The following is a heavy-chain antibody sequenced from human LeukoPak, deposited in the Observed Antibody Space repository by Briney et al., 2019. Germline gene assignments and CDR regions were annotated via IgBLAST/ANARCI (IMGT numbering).Heavy chain of an antibody. V-gene: IGHV1-24*01. CDR1: GYTFTSYY. Sequence: ASVKVSCKASGYTFTSYYMHWVRQAPGKGLEWMGGFDPEDGETIYAQKFQGRVTMTEDTSTDTAYMELSSLRSEDTAVYYCATDPALGTDFDYWGQGTLVTVSS. CDR3: ATDPALGTDFDY. CDR2: FDPEDGET. J-gene: IGHJ4*02. D-gene: IGHD7-27*01.